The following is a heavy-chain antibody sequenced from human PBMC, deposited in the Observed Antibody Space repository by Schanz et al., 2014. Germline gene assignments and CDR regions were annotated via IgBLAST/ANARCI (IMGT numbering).Heavy chain of an antibody. V-gene: IGHV4-59*01. CDR3: ARTFYFASGTYHTPNYYYGLDV. CDR2: IYYSGST. CDR1: GGSISSFY. Sequence: QVQLQESGPGLVKPSETLSLTCTVSGGSISSFYWSWIRQPPRKGLEWIANIYYSGSTNYNPSLTSRVTISADPSKNQFSLKMRSVPAADTAVYYCARTFYFASGTYHTPNYYYGLDVWGQGTTVTVSS. D-gene: IGHD3-10*01. J-gene: IGHJ6*02.